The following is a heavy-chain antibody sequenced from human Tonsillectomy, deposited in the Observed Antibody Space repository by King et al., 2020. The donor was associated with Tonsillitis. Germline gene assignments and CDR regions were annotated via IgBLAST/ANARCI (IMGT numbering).Heavy chain of an antibody. J-gene: IGHJ4*02. CDR1: GFSFSDYY. D-gene: IGHD5-12*01. CDR2: ISSNSYYT. CDR3: ARDDGNLYSAYDYYFDY. V-gene: IGHV3-11*06. Sequence: VQLVESGGGLVKPGGSLRLSCVASGFSFSDYYMTWIRQAPGKGLEWVSYISSNSYYTNYADSVKGRFTISRDDARNSLYLQMNSMRADDTAVYYWARDDGNLYSAYDYYFDYWGQGTLVTVSS.